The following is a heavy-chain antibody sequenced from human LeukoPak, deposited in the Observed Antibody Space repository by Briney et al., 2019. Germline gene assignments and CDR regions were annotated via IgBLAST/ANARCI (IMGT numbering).Heavy chain of an antibody. Sequence: PSETLSLTCTVSGASISSGPSYWSWVRQPAGKGLEWIGRIYTSGSTNYNPSLMSRVTISIDTSKNQFSLKLTSVTAPDTAVYYCARVSYDSSGYDPYFFDYWGQGTLVTVSS. CDR2: IYTSGST. V-gene: IGHV4-61*02. CDR1: GASISSGPSY. CDR3: ARVSYDSSGYDPYFFDY. D-gene: IGHD3-22*01. J-gene: IGHJ4*02.